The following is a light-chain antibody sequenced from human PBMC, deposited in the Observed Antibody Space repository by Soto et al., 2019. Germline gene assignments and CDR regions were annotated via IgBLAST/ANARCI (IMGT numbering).Light chain of an antibody. V-gene: IGLV2-18*02. CDR2: EVS. J-gene: IGLJ3*02. Sequence: QSVLTQPPSVSGSPGQSVTISCTGTSSDFGSYNRVSWYQQPPGTAPKLIIFEVSNRPSGVRDRFSGSKSGNTASLTISGLQAEDEADYYCSSYTSSGTLVFGGGTKVTVL. CDR1: SSDFGSYNR. CDR3: SSYTSSGTLV.